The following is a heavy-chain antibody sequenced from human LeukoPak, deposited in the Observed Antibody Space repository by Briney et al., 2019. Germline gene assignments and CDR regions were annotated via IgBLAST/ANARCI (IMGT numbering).Heavy chain of an antibody. Sequence: GESLKISCKGSGYSFTSYWIGWVRQMPGKGLEWMGIIYPGDSDTRYSPSFQGQVTISADKSISTAYLQWSSLKASDTAMYYCARSLVVPAARPHHYYYYGMDVWGQGTTVTVSS. CDR1: GYSFTSYW. CDR3: ARSLVVPAARPHHYYYYGMDV. V-gene: IGHV5-51*01. D-gene: IGHD2-2*02. J-gene: IGHJ6*02. CDR2: IYPGDSDT.